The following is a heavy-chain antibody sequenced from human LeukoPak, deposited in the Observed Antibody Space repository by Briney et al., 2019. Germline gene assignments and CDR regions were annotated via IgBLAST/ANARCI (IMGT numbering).Heavy chain of an antibody. CDR2: INTATFKT. J-gene: IGHJ2*01. CDR1: GYIINEYA. CDR3: ARGKEWEVTLTYWYFDL. Sequence: ASVKVSCKVSGYIINEYAIHWVRQAPGQRLEWMGWINTATFKTRYSQKFQGRLTIASDTSASTAYMELSSLRSEDTAVYYCARGKEWEVTLTYWYFDLWGRGTLVTVSS. V-gene: IGHV1-3*04. D-gene: IGHD1-26*01.